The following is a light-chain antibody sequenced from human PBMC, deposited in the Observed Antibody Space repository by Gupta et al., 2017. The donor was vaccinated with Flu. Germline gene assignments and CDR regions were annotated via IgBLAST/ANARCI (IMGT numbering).Light chain of an antibody. CDR2: DET. CDR3: QVWDSRSNHVV. CDR1: EIRGKS. J-gene: IGLJ2*01. Sequence: GGIEIRGKSVHWYQQKPGQAPVVVVYDETGRPSGIPARVSASNSGNTATLTISRAEAGDESDYDCQVWDSRSNHVVFGGGTKLTVL. V-gene: IGLV3-21*02.